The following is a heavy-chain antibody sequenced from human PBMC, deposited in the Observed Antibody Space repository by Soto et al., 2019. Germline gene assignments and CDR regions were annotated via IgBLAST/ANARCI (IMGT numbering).Heavy chain of an antibody. V-gene: IGHV4-59*02. J-gene: IGHJ4*02. CDR1: GASVSSYY. CDR2: IYYNGDT. Sequence: SETLSLTCAVSGASVSSYYWSWIRQPPGKGLEWIGYIYYNGDTKYNPSLKSRVTISLDTSKKQFSLKLNSVTAADTAVYFCARDRYSTSPDFDXWGQGTLVTASX. CDR3: ARDRYSTSPDFDX. D-gene: IGHD2-8*01.